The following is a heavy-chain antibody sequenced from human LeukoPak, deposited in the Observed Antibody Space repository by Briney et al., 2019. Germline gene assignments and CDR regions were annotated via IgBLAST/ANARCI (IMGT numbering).Heavy chain of an antibody. Sequence: GGSLRLSCAASGFSFREYAMTWVRQTPGKGLQWVSTTSGGGVNTKYADSVMGRFTTSRDNFKNTLYLQMNSLRAEDTAVYYCAKGGWSSYFDYWGQGTLVSVSS. D-gene: IGHD6-19*01. V-gene: IGHV3-23*01. CDR2: TSGGGVNT. CDR3: AKGGWSSYFDY. CDR1: GFSFREYA. J-gene: IGHJ4*02.